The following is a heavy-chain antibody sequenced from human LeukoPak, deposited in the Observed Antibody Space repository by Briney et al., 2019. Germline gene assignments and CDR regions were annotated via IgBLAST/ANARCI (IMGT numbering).Heavy chain of an antibody. J-gene: IGHJ5*02. CDR1: GFTFSSYA. V-gene: IGHV3-15*01. CDR2: VRSETDGGTT. D-gene: IGHD2-2*01. CDR3: TTLSYAAAPT. Sequence: GGSLRLSCAASGFTFSSYAMSWVRQAPGKGLEWVSRVRSETDGGTTDYAAPVQGRFTISRDDSKNTLYLQMNSLETDDTAVYYCTTLSYAAAPTWGQGTLVTVSS.